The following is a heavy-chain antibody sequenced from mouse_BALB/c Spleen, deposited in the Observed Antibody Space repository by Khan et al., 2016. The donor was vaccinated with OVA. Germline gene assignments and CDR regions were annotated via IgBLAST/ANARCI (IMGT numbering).Heavy chain of an antibody. J-gene: IGHJ3*01. CDR3: ARAPEINFAN. CDR1: GFTFSTYA. D-gene: IGHD2-4*01. Sequence: EVELVESGGGLVKPGGSLKLSCAASGFTFSTYAMSWVRQTPEKRLEWVATISSDGDYTYFPDNVTGRFTIPRDNAKNTLCLQMTSLRSEDTAMFCYARAPEINFANGGKGTLVTVSA. V-gene: IGHV5-9-3*01. CDR2: ISSDGDYT.